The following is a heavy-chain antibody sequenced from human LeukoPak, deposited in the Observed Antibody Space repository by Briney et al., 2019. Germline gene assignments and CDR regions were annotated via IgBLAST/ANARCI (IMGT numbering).Heavy chain of an antibody. CDR3: ARDGPDYGDYVIDY. D-gene: IGHD4-17*01. J-gene: IGHJ4*02. V-gene: IGHV3-21*01. CDR1: GFTFSSYS. CDR2: ISSSSSYI. Sequence: GGSLRLSCAASGFTFSSYSMNWVRQAPGKGLEWVSSISSSSSYIYYADSVKGRFTISRDNAKNSLYLQMNSLRAEDTAVYYCARDGPDYGDYVIDYWGQGTLVTVSS.